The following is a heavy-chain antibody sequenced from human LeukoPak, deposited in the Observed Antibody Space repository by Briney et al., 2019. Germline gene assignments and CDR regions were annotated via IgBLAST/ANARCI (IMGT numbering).Heavy chain of an antibody. V-gene: IGHV4-31*03. CDR1: GGSISSGGYY. J-gene: IGHJ3*02. D-gene: IGHD3-22*01. Sequence: SETLSLTCTVSGGSISSGGYYWSWIRQHPGKGLEWIGYIYYSGSTYYNPSPKSRVTISVDTSKNQFSLKLSSVTAADTAVYYCAREGDYYDSSGYYSVDAFDIWGQGTMVTVSS. CDR3: AREGDYYDSSGYYSVDAFDI. CDR2: IYYSGST.